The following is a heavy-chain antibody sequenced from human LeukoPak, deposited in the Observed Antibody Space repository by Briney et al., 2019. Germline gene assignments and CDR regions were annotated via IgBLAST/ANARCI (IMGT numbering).Heavy chain of an antibody. CDR2: IIPIFGTA. CDR3: ARGSGYCSSTSCYLWDY. J-gene: IGHJ4*02. CDR1: GYTFTSYG. D-gene: IGHD2-2*03. V-gene: IGHV1-69*13. Sequence: ASVKVSCKASGYTFTSYGISWVRQAPGQGLEWMGGIIPIFGTANYAQKFQGRVTITADESTSTAYMELSSLRSEDTAVYYCARGSGYCSSTSCYLWDYWGQGTLVTVSS.